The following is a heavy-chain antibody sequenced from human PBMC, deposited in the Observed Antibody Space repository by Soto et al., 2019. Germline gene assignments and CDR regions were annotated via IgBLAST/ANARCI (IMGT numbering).Heavy chain of an antibody. Sequence: SETLSLTCTVSGGSVSSGSYYWSWIRQPPGKGLEWIGYIYYSGSTNYNPSLKSRVTISVDTSKNQFSLKLSSVTAADTAVYYCARDLKGELLPSYFDYWGQGTLVTVSS. CDR2: IYYSGST. CDR1: GGSVSSGSYY. D-gene: IGHD1-26*01. V-gene: IGHV4-61*01. CDR3: ARDLKGELLPSYFDY. J-gene: IGHJ4*02.